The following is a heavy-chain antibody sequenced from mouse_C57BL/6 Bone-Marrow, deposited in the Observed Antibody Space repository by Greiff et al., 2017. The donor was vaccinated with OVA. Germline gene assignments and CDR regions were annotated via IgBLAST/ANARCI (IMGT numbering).Heavy chain of an antibody. CDR3: ARDYGSWFAY. CDR1: GYTFTDYY. V-gene: IGHV1-26*01. J-gene: IGHJ3*01. Sequence: LVEPGASVKISCKASGYTFTDYYMNWVKQSHGKSLEWIGDINPNNGGTSYNQKFKGKATLTVDKSSSTAYMELRSLTSEDSAVYYCARDYGSWFAYWGQGTLVTVSA. D-gene: IGHD1-1*01. CDR2: INPNNGGT.